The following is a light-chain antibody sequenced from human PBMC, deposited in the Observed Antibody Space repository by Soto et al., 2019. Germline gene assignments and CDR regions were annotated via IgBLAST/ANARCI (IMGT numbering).Light chain of an antibody. CDR1: QGISSY. V-gene: IGKV1-9*01. J-gene: IGKJ1*01. CDR3: KQLNNYPRT. CDR2: TAS. Sequence: DIQLTQSPSFLSASVGDRVTITCRASQGISSYLAWYQQKPGKAPKLLISTASTLQSGVPSRFSGSGSGTEFTLTISSLQHEDFATYYCKQLNNYPRTFGQGTKVEIK.